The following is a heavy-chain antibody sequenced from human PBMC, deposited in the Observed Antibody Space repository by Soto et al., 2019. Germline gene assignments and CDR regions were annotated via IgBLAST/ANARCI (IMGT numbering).Heavy chain of an antibody. CDR3: ARGGYSSSWYAEYFQH. CDR2: INPNSGGT. D-gene: IGHD6-13*01. Sequence: ASVKVSCKASGYTFTGYYMHWVRQAPGQGLEWMGWINPNSGGTNYAQKFQGWVTMTRDTSISTAYMELSRLRSDDTAVYYCARGGYSSSWYAEYFQHWGQGTLVTVSS. CDR1: GYTFTGYY. J-gene: IGHJ1*01. V-gene: IGHV1-2*04.